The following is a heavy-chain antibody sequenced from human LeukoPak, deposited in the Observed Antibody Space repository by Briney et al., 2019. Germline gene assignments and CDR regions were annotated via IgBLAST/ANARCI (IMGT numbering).Heavy chain of an antibody. V-gene: IGHV1-24*01. CDR3: ATYPRPAYCSSTSCYQ. CDR1: GYTLTELS. CDR2: FDPEDGET. Sequence: ASVKVSCKVSGYTLTELSMHWVRHAPGKVLEWMGGFDPEDGETIYAQKFQGRVTMTEDTSTDTAYMELSSLRSEDTAVYYCATYPRPAYCSSTSCYQWGQGALVAVSS. J-gene: IGHJ4*02. D-gene: IGHD2-2*01.